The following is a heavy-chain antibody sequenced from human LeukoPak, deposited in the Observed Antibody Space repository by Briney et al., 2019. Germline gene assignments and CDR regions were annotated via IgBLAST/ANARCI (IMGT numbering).Heavy chain of an antibody. CDR3: ARGFASTWYYFDY. CDR1: RGSINNYY. CDR2: IYYSGSA. Sequence: SETLSLTCTVSRGSINNYYWSWIRQPPGKGLEWIGYIYYSGSANYNPSLKSRVTMLVDTSKSQFSLKLTSVTAADTAVYYCARGFASTWYYFDYWGQGALVTVSS. D-gene: IGHD6-13*01. V-gene: IGHV4-59*01. J-gene: IGHJ4*02.